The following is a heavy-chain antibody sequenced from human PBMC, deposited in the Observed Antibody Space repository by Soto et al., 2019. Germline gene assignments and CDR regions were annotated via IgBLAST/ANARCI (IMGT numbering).Heavy chain of an antibody. D-gene: IGHD6-13*01. J-gene: IGHJ6*02. CDR1: GFTFSDYY. Sequence: GGSLRLSCAVSGFTFSDYYMSWIRQAPGKGLEWVSYISSSGSTIYYADSVKGRFTISRDNAKNSLYLQMNSLRAEDTAVYYCARDGIAAALYYYGMDVWGQGTTVTVSS. V-gene: IGHV3-11*01. CDR3: ARDGIAAALYYYGMDV. CDR2: ISSSGSTI.